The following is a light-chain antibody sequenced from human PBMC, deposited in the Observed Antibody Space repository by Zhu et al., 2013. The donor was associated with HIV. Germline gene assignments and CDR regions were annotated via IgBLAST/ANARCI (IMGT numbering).Light chain of an antibody. CDR1: GGSIASNY. V-gene: IGLV6-57*01. CDR2: EDD. J-gene: IGLJ3*02. Sequence: NFMLTQPHSVSASPGKTVTISCTRSGGSIASNYVQWYQQRPGSSPTTVIYEDDQRPSGVPDRFSGSIDSSSNSASLTISGLKTDDEADYYCQSYDGSTRVFGAGTKLTVL. CDR3: QSYDGSTRV.